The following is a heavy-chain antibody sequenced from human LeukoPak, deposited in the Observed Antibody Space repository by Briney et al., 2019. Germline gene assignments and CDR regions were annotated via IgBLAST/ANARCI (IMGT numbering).Heavy chain of an antibody. V-gene: IGHV3-48*02. Sequence: PGGSLRLSCAASGFPFSSYTMNWVRQAPGKGLEWVSYISSSSGPIYYADSVKGRFTISRDNAKNSLYLQMNSLRDEDTAVYYCARDLVRYFDYWGQGTLVTVSS. CDR3: ARDLVRYFDY. CDR1: GFPFSSYT. J-gene: IGHJ4*02. CDR2: ISSSSGPI. D-gene: IGHD4/OR15-4a*01.